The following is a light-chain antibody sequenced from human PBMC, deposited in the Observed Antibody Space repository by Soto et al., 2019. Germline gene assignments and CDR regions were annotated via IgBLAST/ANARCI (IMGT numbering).Light chain of an antibody. CDR1: QSVSSSY. J-gene: IGKJ2*01. CDR2: GAS. V-gene: IGKV3-20*01. CDR3: QQYRSSPYT. Sequence: ELVLRQSPGTRPLSPGERATLSCRASQSVSSSYLAWYQQRPGQAPRLLISGASSRATGILDRLRGSGSWPGFTLTISRLEHEVFALYYCQQYRSSPYTFGRGTKLEIK.